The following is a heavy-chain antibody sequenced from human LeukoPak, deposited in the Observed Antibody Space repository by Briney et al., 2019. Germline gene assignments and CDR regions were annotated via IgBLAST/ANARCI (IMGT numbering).Heavy chain of an antibody. V-gene: IGHV3-30*02. CDR1: GFTFSSYG. J-gene: IGHJ5*02. Sequence: GGSLRLSCAASGFTFSSYGMHWVRQAPGKGLEWVAFIRYDGSNKYYADSVKGRFTISRDNSKNTLYLQMNGLRAEDTAVYYCANDYDSSGYRSNWFDPWGQGTLVTVSS. CDR3: ANDYDSSGYRSNWFDP. CDR2: IRYDGSNK. D-gene: IGHD3-22*01.